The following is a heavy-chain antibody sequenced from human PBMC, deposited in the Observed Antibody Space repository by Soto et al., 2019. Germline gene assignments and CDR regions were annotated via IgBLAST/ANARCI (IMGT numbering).Heavy chain of an antibody. CDR1: GGSFSGYY. Sequence: QVQLQQWGAGLLKPSETLSLTCAVYGGSFSGYYWSWIRQPPGKGLEWIGEINHSGSTNYTPSLKSRNTISVDTSKNQFSLKLSSVTAADTAVYYCASLYYYDSSGSPFDYWGQGTLVTVSS. J-gene: IGHJ4*02. V-gene: IGHV4-34*01. CDR3: ASLYYYDSSGSPFDY. D-gene: IGHD3-22*01. CDR2: INHSGST.